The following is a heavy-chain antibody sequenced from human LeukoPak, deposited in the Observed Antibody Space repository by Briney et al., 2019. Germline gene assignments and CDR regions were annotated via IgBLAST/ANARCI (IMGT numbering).Heavy chain of an antibody. CDR2: INPSGGST. D-gene: IGHD5-24*01. J-gene: IGHJ3*02. Sequence: GASVKVSCKASGFTFINYNMHWVRQAPGQGLEWMGIINPSGGSTNYAQNFQARVTMTRDTSTSTVYMELSSLRSEDTAVYYCARVRDGYNDAHDIWGQGTMVTVPS. CDR3: ARVRDGYNDAHDI. V-gene: IGHV1-46*01. CDR1: GFTFINYN.